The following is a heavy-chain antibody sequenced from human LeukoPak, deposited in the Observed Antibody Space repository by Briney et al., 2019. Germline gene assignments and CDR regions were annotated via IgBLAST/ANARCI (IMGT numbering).Heavy chain of an antibody. CDR2: IYYSGST. Sequence: GSLRLSCAASGFTFSTYSMNWIRQPPGKGLEWIGSIYYSGSTYYNPSLKSRVTISVDTSKNQFSLKLSSVTAADTAVYYCASVSGSYYNDAFDIWGQGTMVTVSS. V-gene: IGHV4-39*01. CDR1: GFTFSTYS. CDR3: ASVSGSYYNDAFDI. J-gene: IGHJ3*02. D-gene: IGHD3-10*01.